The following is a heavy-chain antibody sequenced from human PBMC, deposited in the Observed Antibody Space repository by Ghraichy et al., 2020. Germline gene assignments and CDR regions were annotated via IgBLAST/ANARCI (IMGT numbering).Heavy chain of an antibody. CDR3: SRWFYYGSADYYYNDY. Sequence: GGSLRLSCEASGFTSSSFWMTWVRQGPGKGLEWVANINKDGSVKSYVDSVKGRFTIARDNARNSLFLQMNSLRDEDTAIYYCSRWFYYGSADYYYNDYWGQGILVTVSS. CDR2: INKDGSVK. V-gene: IGHV3-7*03. D-gene: IGHD3-10*01. J-gene: IGHJ4*02. CDR1: GFTSSSFW.